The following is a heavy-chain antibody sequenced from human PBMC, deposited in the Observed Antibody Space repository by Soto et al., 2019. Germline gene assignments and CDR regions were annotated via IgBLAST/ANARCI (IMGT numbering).Heavy chain of an antibody. J-gene: IGHJ4*02. CDR3: ARGSCSSTSCYKEYYFDL. Sequence: ASVKVSCKASGGTFSGYAISWVRQAPGQGLEWMGEIIPMFGTSNYAQKFQGRVTITADESTSTAYMELSSLRSEDTAVYYCARGSCSSTSCYKEYYFDLWGQGTLVSVSS. CDR1: GGTFSGYA. CDR2: IIPMFGTS. V-gene: IGHV1-69*13. D-gene: IGHD2-2*02.